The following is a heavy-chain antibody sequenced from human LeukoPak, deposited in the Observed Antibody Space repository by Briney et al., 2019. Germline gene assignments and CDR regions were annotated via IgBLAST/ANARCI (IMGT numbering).Heavy chain of an antibody. D-gene: IGHD6-19*01. CDR3: ATENEYSSGLSHGGFDY. Sequence: GGSLRLSCAASGFTFSSYAMSWVRQAPGKGLEWVSAISGSGGSTYYADSVKGRFTISRDNSKNTLYLQMNSLRAEDTAVYYCATENEYSSGLSHGGFDYWGQGTLVTVSS. J-gene: IGHJ4*02. CDR2: ISGSGGST. V-gene: IGHV3-23*01. CDR1: GFTFSSYA.